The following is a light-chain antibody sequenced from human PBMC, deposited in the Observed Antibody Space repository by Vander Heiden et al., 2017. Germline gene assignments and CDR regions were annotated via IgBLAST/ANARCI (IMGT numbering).Light chain of an antibody. Sequence: DIRMTQSPSSVSASVGDRVTITCRASQGISSSLGWYQQKPGKAPKLLIYAASILFSGVPSRFSRSGSGTDFTLTISSLQPEDFATYYCQQANSFPYTFGSGTKLEI. CDR3: QQANSFPYT. V-gene: IGKV1-12*01. J-gene: IGKJ2*01. CDR1: QGISSS. CDR2: AAS.